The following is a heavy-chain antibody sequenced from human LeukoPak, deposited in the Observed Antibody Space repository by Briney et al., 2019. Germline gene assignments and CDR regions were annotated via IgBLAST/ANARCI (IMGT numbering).Heavy chain of an antibody. V-gene: IGHV3-33*01. Sequence: PGRSLRLSCAASGFTFSSYVMHWVRQAPGKGLEWVAAIWSDGGNTYYADSVKGRFTISRDNSKNTLHLQMGSLRAEDTAVYFCARDVVGATGYFEHWGQGTLATVSS. CDR1: GFTFSSYV. D-gene: IGHD1-26*01. CDR3: ARDVVGATGYFEH. CDR2: IWSDGGNT. J-gene: IGHJ4*02.